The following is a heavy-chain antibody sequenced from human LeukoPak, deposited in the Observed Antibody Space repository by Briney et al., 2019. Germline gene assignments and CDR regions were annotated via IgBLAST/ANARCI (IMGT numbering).Heavy chain of an antibody. J-gene: IGHJ4*02. Sequence: GGSLRLSCAVSGFTFSSYWIHWVRQAPGKGLVWVSRIDRDGSRINYADSVKGRFTISRDNGKNTLFLQMNSLRAEDTAVYYCARGGVASLDYWGQGTLVTVSS. D-gene: IGHD3-3*01. CDR1: GFTFSSYW. V-gene: IGHV3-74*01. CDR2: IDRDGSRI. CDR3: ARGGVASLDY.